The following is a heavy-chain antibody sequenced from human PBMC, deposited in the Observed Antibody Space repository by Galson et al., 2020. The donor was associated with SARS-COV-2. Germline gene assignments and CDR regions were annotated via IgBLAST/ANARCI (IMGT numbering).Heavy chain of an antibody. CDR2: ISAYNGNT. CDR1: GYTFTSYG. J-gene: IGHJ4*02. CDR3: AREYPPDSSGYYYYFDY. D-gene: IGHD3-22*01. V-gene: IGHV1-18*01. Sequence: ASVKVSCKASGYTFTSYGISWVRQAPGQGLEWMGWISAYNGNTNYAQKLQGRVTMTTDTSTNTAYMELRSLRSDDTAVYYCAREYPPDSSGYYYYFDYWGQGTLVTVSS.